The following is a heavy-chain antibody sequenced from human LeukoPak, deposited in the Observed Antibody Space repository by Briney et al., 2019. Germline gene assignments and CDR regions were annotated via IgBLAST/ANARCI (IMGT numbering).Heavy chain of an antibody. CDR2: INTSGTT. CDR1: GGSISGYY. CDR3: ARGLGASYDFSWFDL. Sequence: SETLSLTCTVSGGSISGYYWSWIRQAAGKGPEWMGRINTSGTTKYDSSLQSRVTMSVNTSKNQFSLKLTSVTAADTAVYYCARGLGASYDFSWFDLWGQGALVTVSS. J-gene: IGHJ5*01. D-gene: IGHD2/OR15-2a*01. V-gene: IGHV4-4*07.